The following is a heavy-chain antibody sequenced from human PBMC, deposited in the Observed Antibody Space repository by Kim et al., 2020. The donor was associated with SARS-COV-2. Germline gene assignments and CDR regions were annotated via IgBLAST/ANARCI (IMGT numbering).Heavy chain of an antibody. Sequence: GGSLRLSCAASGFTFSSYSMNWVRQAPGKGLEWVSSISSSSSYIYYADSVKGRFTISRDNAKNSLYLQMNSLRAEDTAVYYCARGGYSSSSVGVYWGQGTLVTVSS. J-gene: IGHJ4*02. CDR2: ISSSSSYI. CDR1: GFTFSSYS. D-gene: IGHD6-6*01. V-gene: IGHV3-21*01. CDR3: ARGGYSSSSVGVY.